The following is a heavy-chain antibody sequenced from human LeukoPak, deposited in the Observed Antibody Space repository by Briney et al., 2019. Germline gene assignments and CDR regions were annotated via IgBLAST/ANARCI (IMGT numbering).Heavy chain of an antibody. CDR2: IKTDGSEK. CDR3: ARVGPWELLRWQLDY. J-gene: IGHJ4*02. Sequence: GGSLRLSCEGSGFTFSNYWMGWVRQAPGKGLQWVANIKTDGSEKYYVDSVKGRFTISRDNAKNSLYLQMNSLRAEDTAVYYCARVGPWELLRWQLDYWGQGTLVTVSS. CDR1: GFTFSNYW. V-gene: IGHV3-7*01. D-gene: IGHD1-26*01.